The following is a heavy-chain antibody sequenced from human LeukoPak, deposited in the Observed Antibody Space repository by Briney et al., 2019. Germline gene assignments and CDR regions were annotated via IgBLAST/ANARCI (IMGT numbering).Heavy chain of an antibody. CDR2: LYSDGST. Sequence: GGSLRLSCAASGFTVSRNYMSWVRQAPGKGLEWVSVLYSDGSTYHADSVKGRFTISRDNSKYTLYLQMNSLRAEDTAVYYCAKDRVRNMTLPPGVDGYWGQGTLVTVSS. V-gene: IGHV3-53*01. J-gene: IGHJ4*02. CDR1: GFTVSRNY. D-gene: IGHD1/OR15-1a*01. CDR3: AKDRVRNMTLPPGVDGY.